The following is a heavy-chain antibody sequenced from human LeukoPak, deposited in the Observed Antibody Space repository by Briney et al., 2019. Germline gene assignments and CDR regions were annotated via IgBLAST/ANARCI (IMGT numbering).Heavy chain of an antibody. D-gene: IGHD2-15*01. Sequence: GGPLRLSCAASGFTFSTDSVNWVRQAPGKGLEWVSYISRSGSIIYYADSVKGRFTISRDNAKNSLYLQMNSLRAEDTAVYYCAREDSADAFDIWGQGTMVTVSS. J-gene: IGHJ3*02. V-gene: IGHV3-48*01. CDR3: AREDSADAFDI. CDR2: ISRSGSII. CDR1: GFTFSTDS.